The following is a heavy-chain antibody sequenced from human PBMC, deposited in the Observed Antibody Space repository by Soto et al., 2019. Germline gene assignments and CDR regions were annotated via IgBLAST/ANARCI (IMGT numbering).Heavy chain of an antibody. Sequence: TLSLTCAVSGGSISNSAYSWSWIRQPPGKGLEWIGYIYPSGMPFYNPSLRSRVTISIDRSNDQFSLNLKSVTAADTAVYYCARERGGYGLFDSWGQGTLVT. CDR3: ARERGGYGLFDS. J-gene: IGHJ4*02. V-gene: IGHV4-30-2*01. CDR2: IYPSGMP. D-gene: IGHD5-18*01. CDR1: GGSISNSAYS.